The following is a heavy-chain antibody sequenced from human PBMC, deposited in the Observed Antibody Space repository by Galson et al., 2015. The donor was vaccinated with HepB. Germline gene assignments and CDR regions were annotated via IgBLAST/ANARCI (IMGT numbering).Heavy chain of an antibody. CDR1: GFTFSSYG. V-gene: IGHV3-30*18. CDR3: AKDLLI. CDR2: ISYDGSNK. Sequence: SLRLSCAASGFTFSSYGMHWVRQAPGKGLEWVAVISYDGSNKYYADSVKGRFTISRDNSKNTLYLQINSLRAKDTAVYYCAKDLLIWGQGTMVTVSS. J-gene: IGHJ3*02.